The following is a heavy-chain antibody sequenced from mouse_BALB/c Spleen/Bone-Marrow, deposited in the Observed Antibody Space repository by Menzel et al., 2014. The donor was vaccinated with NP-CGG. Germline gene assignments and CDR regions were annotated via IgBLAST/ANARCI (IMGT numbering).Heavy chain of an antibody. Sequence: VQLQQSGVELVRPGTSVKVSCKASGYAFTNYWIEWVKQRPGQGLEGIGVINPGSGGINYNEKFKGKATLTADKSSNTAYMQLSSLTSDDSAVYFCARELGRGFAYWGQGTLVTVSA. D-gene: IGHD4-1*01. CDR1: GYAFTNYW. CDR2: INPGSGGI. J-gene: IGHJ3*01. V-gene: IGHV1-54*01. CDR3: ARELGRGFAY.